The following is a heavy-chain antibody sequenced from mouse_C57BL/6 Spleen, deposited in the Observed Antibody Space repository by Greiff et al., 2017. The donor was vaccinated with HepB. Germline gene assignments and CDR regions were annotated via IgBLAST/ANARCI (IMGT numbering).Heavy chain of an antibody. CDR3: ARSDYFDY. V-gene: IGHV1-59*01. CDR2: IDPSDSYT. CDR1: GYTFTSYW. J-gene: IGHJ2*01. Sequence: QVHVKQPGAELVRPGTSVKLSCKASGYTFTSYWMHWVKQRPGQGLEWIGVIDPSDSYTNYNQKFKGKATLTVDTSSSTAYMQLSSLTSEDSAVYYCARSDYFDYWGQGTTLTVSS.